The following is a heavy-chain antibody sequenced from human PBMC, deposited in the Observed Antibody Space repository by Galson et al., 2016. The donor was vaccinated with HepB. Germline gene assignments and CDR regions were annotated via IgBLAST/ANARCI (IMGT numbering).Heavy chain of an antibody. CDR1: GFTFSSYV. D-gene: IGHD2-8*01. J-gene: IGHJ4*02. V-gene: IGHV3-23*01. CDR2: ISGSGGST. CDR3: GKDGEYTDLYLGYAEH. Sequence: SLRLSCAASGFTFSSYVMSWVRQAPGKGLEWVSGISGSGGSTYYADSVKGRFTISRDNTKNTVYRQMNSLRAEDTAVYYCGKDGEYTDLYLGYAEHWGQGTQVTVSS.